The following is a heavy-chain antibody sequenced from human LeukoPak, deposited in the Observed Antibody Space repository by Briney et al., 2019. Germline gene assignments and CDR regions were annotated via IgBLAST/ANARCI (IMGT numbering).Heavy chain of an antibody. V-gene: IGHV3-48*04. D-gene: IGHD3-22*01. CDR3: ARDLDDSSGYHFDY. CDR1: GFTFSSYS. Sequence: GGSLRLSCAASGFTFSSYSMNWVRQAPGKGLEWVSYISSSSSTIYYADSVKGRFTISRDNAKNSLYLQMNSLRAEDTAVYYCARDLDDSSGYHFDYWGQGTLVTVSS. CDR2: ISSSSSTI. J-gene: IGHJ4*02.